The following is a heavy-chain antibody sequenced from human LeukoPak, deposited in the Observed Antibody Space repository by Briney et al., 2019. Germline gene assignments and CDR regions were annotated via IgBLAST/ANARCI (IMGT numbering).Heavy chain of an antibody. CDR2: IYYSGST. D-gene: IGHD3-10*01. CDR1: GDSISSGDYY. Sequence: SETLSLTCTVSGDSISSGDYYWSWIRQPPGKGLEWIGSIYYSGSTYYNPSLKSRVTISVDTSKNQFSLKLSSVTAADTAVYYCARVVYGSGRADYWGQGTLVTVSS. CDR3: ARVVYGSGRADY. V-gene: IGHV4-39*07. J-gene: IGHJ4*02.